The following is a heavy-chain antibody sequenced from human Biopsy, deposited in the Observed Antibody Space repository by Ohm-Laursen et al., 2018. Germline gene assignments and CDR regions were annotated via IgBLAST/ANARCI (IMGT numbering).Heavy chain of an antibody. J-gene: IGHJ4*02. Sequence: SETLSLTCTVSGGSISNNNYYWGWIRQPPGKGLEWIGGIFYRGSTHYKPSLKSRVTISVDTSKNQFSLKLSSVTAADTAVYYCARLGSGDYFPTFFDFWGQGALVTVSS. CDR1: GGSISNNNYY. CDR2: IFYRGST. CDR3: ARLGSGDYFPTFFDF. V-gene: IGHV4-39*07. D-gene: IGHD5-12*01.